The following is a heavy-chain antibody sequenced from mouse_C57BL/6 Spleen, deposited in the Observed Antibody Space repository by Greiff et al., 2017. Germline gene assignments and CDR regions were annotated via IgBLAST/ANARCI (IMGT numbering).Heavy chain of an antibody. J-gene: IGHJ2*01. V-gene: IGHV1-81*01. D-gene: IGHD2-3*01. CDR2: IYPRSGNT. CDR3: ARDYDPDYFDY. CDR1: GYTFTSYG. Sequence: VQLVESGAELARPGASVQLSCKASGYTFTSYGISWVKQRTGQGLEWIGEIYPRSGNTYYNEKFKGKATLTADKSSSTAYMELRSLTSEDSAVYFCARDYDPDYFDYWGQGTTLTVSS.